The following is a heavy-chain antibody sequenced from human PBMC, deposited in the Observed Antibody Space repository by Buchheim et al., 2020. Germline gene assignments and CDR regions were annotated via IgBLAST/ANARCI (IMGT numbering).Heavy chain of an antibody. Sequence: QLQLQESGPGLVKPSETLSLTCTVSGGSLSSTNYYWGWIRQPPGKGLEWIGGIFYGVSTYYNPSLKSRVTISIDTSRNQFSLKLSSVTAADTAVYYCARGIEEPQNYYYYHMDVWGQGTT. J-gene: IGHJ6*02. CDR3: ARGIEEPQNYYYYHMDV. CDR1: GGSLSSTNYY. D-gene: IGHD3-10*01. V-gene: IGHV4-39*07. CDR2: IFYGVST.